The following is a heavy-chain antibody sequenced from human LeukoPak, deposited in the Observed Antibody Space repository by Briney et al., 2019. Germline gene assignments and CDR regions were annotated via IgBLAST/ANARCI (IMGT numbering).Heavy chain of an antibody. CDR3: ARKWSYGIAVAGIGGFDY. Sequence: SETLPLTCAVYGGSFSGYYWSWIRQPPGKGLEWIGEINHSGSTNYNPSLKSRVTISVDTSKNQFSLKLSSVTAADTAVYYCARKWSYGIAVAGIGGFDYWGQGTLVTVSS. CDR2: INHSGST. V-gene: IGHV4-34*01. J-gene: IGHJ4*02. CDR1: GGSFSGYY. D-gene: IGHD6-19*01.